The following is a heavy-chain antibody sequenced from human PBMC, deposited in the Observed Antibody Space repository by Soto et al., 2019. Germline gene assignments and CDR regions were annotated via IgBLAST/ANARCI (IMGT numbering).Heavy chain of an antibody. CDR1: GYTLTGLS. Sequence: ASVKVSGKVSGYTLTGLSMHWVRQAPGKGHEWRGGFDHEDGEKSYAQKFQGRVTMAEDTLTDKAYMEQRSLIAEDTAVYYCATDRPLYGSGSSDYWGQGTLVTVSS. V-gene: IGHV1-24*01. J-gene: IGHJ4*02. D-gene: IGHD3-10*01. CDR3: ATDRPLYGSGSSDY. CDR2: FDHEDGEK.